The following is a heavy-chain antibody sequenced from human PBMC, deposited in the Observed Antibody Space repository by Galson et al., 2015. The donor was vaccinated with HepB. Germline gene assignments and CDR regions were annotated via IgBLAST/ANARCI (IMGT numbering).Heavy chain of an antibody. V-gene: IGHV3-7*01. CDR3: ARDYDPSARPLSYFDL. CDR2: IKQDGSEK. CDR1: GFTFSMYW. D-gene: IGHD3-3*01. J-gene: IGHJ2*01. Sequence: SLRLSCAASGFTFSMYWMNWVCQTPGKGLEWAANIKQDGSEKYCVDSVKGRFTISRDNTANALYLQMNSLRAEDTAVYYCARDYDPSARPLSYFDLWGRGTLVTVSS.